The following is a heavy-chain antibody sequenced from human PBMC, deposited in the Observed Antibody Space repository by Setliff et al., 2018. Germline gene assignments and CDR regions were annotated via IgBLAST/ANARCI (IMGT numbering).Heavy chain of an antibody. V-gene: IGHV4-39*07. Sequence: SETLSLTCTVSGGSISSSRYYWGWIRQPPGKGLEWIGSINYSGSTNYNPSLKSRVTISVDTSKNQFSLKLSSVTAADTAVYYCARVQLWSPYYFDYWGQGTLVTVSS. CDR3: ARVQLWSPYYFDY. J-gene: IGHJ4*02. CDR2: INYSGST. D-gene: IGHD5-18*01. CDR1: GGSISSSRYY.